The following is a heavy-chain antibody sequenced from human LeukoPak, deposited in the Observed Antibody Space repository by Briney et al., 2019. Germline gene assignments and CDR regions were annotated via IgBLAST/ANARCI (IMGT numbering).Heavy chain of an antibody. J-gene: IGHJ4*02. CDR3: TTQAIFGELFFF. V-gene: IGHV3-15*01. Sequence: GGSLRLSCAASGFTFSNAWMSWVRQAPGKGLEWVGRIKSKTDGGTTDYAAPVKGRFTISRDDSKNTLYLQMNSLKTEDTAVYYCTTQAIFGELFFFWGQGTLVTVSS. CDR1: GFTFSNAW. D-gene: IGHD3-10*01. CDR2: IKSKTDGGTT.